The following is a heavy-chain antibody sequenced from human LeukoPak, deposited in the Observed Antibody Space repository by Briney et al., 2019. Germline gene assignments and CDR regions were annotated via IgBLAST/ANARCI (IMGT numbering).Heavy chain of an antibody. CDR3: ARDSRVGYDSSGYYPDY. D-gene: IGHD3-22*01. Sequence: GRSLRLSCAASGFIFSNYAMHWVRQAPGKGLVWVSRINSDGSSTSYADSVKGRFTISRDKAKNTLYLQMNSLRAEDTAVYYCARDSRVGYDSSGYYPDYWGQGTLVTVSS. CDR2: INSDGSST. J-gene: IGHJ4*02. CDR1: GFIFSNYA. V-gene: IGHV3-74*01.